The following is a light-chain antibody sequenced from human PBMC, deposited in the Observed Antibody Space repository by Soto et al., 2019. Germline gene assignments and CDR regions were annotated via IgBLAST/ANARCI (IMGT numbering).Light chain of an antibody. CDR3: QQYGSSPRT. J-gene: IGKJ1*01. V-gene: IGKV3-20*01. Sequence: EVVLTQSPVTLSLSPWERSTLSCRASQSFRGLLAWYQQKPGQAPRLLIYDAYNRATGIPPRFSGSGSGTDFTLTISRLEPEDFAVYYCQQYGSSPRTFGQGTKVDI. CDR2: DAY. CDR1: QSFRGL.